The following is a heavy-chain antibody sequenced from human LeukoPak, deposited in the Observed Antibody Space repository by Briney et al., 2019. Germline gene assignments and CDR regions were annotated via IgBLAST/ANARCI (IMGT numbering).Heavy chain of an antibody. J-gene: IGHJ4*02. CDR3: AKTGERDY. V-gene: IGHV3-48*01. CDR2: ITSDSVTM. D-gene: IGHD7-27*01. CDR1: GFTFSSYS. Sequence: GGSLRLSCAASGFTFSSYSMNWVRQAPGQGLEWVSYITSDSVTMFYADSVKGRFTASRDNAENLMYLQMNSLRAEDTAVYYCAKTGERDYWGRGTLVTVSS.